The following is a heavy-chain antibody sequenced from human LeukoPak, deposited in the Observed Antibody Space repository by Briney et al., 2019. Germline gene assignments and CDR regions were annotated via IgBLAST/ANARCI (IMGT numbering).Heavy chain of an antibody. CDR3: AKRIRASIVDYYYGMDV. D-gene: IGHD1-26*01. V-gene: IGHV3-30-3*02. Sequence: GRSLRLSCAASGFTFSSYAMHWVRQAPGKGLEWVAVISYDGSNKYYADSVKGGFTISRDNSKNTLYLQMNSLRAEDTAVYYCAKRIRASIVDYYYGMDVWGQGTTVTVSS. J-gene: IGHJ6*02. CDR1: GFTFSSYA. CDR2: ISYDGSNK.